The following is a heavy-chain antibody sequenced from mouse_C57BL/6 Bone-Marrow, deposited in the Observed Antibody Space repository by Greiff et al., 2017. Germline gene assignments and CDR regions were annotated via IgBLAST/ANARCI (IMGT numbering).Heavy chain of an antibody. J-gene: IGHJ3*01. CDR1: GYTFTSYW. CDR2: IDPSDSCT. CDR3: ARSYGGFAY. D-gene: IGHD1-1*02. V-gene: IGHV1-50*01. Sequence: QVQLQQPGAELVKPGASVQLSCKASGYTFTSYWMQWVKQRTGQGLEWIGEIDPSDSCTNYNQKFKGKDTFTVDTSSSTAYMQLSSLTSEDSAVYYCARSYGGFAYWGQGTLVTVSA.